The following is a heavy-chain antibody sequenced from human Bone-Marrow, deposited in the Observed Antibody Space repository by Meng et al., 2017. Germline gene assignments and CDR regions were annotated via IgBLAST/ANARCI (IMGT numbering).Heavy chain of an antibody. CDR3: ARLVVVAAIDY. CDR1: GFTFSCYA. Sequence: QVQLVESGGGLVQPGRSLVLSCAASGFTFSCYAMHWVRQAPGKGLEWVAVISYDGSNKYYADSVKGRFTISRDNSKNTLYLQMNSLRAEDTAVYYCARLVVVAAIDYWGQGTLVTVSS. CDR2: ISYDGSNK. V-gene: IGHV3-30*01. D-gene: IGHD2-15*01. J-gene: IGHJ4*02.